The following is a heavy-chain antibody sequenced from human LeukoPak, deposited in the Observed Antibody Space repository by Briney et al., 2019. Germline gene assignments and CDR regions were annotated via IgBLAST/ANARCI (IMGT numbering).Heavy chain of an antibody. D-gene: IGHD2-2*01. CDR3: AKGSILAASYYYYGMDV. Sequence: GGSLRLSCAASGFTFDDYAMHWVRQAPGKGLEWVSGISWNSGSIGYADSVKGRFTISRDNAKNSLYLQMNSLRAEDTALYYCAKGSILAASYYYYGMDVWGQGTTVTVSS. CDR2: ISWNSGSI. V-gene: IGHV3-9*01. CDR1: GFTFDDYA. J-gene: IGHJ6*02.